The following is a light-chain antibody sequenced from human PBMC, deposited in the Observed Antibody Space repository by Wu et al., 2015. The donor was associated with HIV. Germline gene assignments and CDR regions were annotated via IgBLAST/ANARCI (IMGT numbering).Light chain of an antibody. Sequence: IVMTQSPATPSVSPGERATLSCRASQSVSSNLAWYQQKPGQAPRLLIYGASTRATGIPVRFTGSGSGTEFTLTISSLQSEDFAVYYCQQYNSWPPWTFGQGTKVEIK. J-gene: IGKJ1*01. CDR3: QQYNSWPPWT. V-gene: IGKV3-15*01. CDR2: GAS. CDR1: QSVSSN.